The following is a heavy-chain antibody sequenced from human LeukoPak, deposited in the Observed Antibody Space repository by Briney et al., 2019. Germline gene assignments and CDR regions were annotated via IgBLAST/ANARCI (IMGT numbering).Heavy chain of an antibody. Sequence: SETLSLTCTVSGVSITDYYWSWIRQPPGKGLEWIAYIFHTGDTRYSPSLKSRITISLDTSKNQFSLKLNSVTAADTAVYYCARHPLRGGFDYWGQGTLVTVSS. CDR3: ARHPLRGGFDY. V-gene: IGHV4-59*08. CDR2: IFHTGDT. J-gene: IGHJ4*02. CDR1: GVSITDYY.